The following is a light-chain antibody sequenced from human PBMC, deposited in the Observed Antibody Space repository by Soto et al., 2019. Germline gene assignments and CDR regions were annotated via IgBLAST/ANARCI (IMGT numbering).Light chain of an antibody. Sequence: QSVLTQTPSASGTPGQRVTISCSGSRSNIGSNPVIWYQQLPGAAPKLLIYNNDQRPSGVPDRFSGSKSGISASLDISGLQSHDEADYFCAAWDDSFFGPEFGGGTKLTVL. J-gene: IGLJ2*01. V-gene: IGLV1-44*01. CDR2: NND. CDR3: AAWDDSFFGPE. CDR1: RSNIGSNP.